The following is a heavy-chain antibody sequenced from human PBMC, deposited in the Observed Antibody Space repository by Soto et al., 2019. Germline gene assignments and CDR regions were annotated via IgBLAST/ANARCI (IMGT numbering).Heavy chain of an antibody. J-gene: IGHJ6*02. Sequence: EGSLRLSCAASGFTFSSYGMHWVRHAPGKGLEWVAVISYDGSNKYYADSVKGRFTISRDNSKNTLYLQMNSLRAEDTAVYYCAKALGDSGVVTAWCMDVWGQGTTVTVSS. CDR1: GFTFSSYG. CDR3: AKALGDSGVVTAWCMDV. V-gene: IGHV3-30*18. D-gene: IGHD3-3*01. CDR2: ISYDGSNK.